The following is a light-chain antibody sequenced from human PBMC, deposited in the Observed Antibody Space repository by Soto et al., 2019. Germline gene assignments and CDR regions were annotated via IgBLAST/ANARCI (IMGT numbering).Light chain of an antibody. CDR3: QQFVGSPYT. CDR1: QSVSSTY. CDR2: GAS. V-gene: IGKV3-20*01. Sequence: EIVLTQSPGTLSLSSGERVTLSCRASQSVSSTYLAWYQQKPGQAPRLLIYGASIRATGIPDRFSGVGSGTDFTLTISRLEPEDFAVYYCQQFVGSPYTFGHGTKLEIK. J-gene: IGKJ2*01.